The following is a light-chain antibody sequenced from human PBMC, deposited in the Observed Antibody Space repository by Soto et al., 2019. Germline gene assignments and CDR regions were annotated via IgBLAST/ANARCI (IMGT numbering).Light chain of an antibody. CDR3: QKSGDWPQIT. Sequence: EILLTWSPATLSLYTGAGAILSCSWSQSGSTFLAWFQQKPAQPPRLLIYNASNTTTGIPDTFSGSGSGTAFILPIRSLQPADFAVYYCQKSGDWPQITVGKGKRLEIK. V-gene: IGKV3-11*01. CDR2: NAS. J-gene: IGKJ5*01. CDR1: QSGSTF.